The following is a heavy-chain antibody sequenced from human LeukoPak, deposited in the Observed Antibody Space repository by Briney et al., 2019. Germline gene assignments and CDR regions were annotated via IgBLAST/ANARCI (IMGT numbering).Heavy chain of an antibody. D-gene: IGHD4-23*01. Sequence: GGSLRLSCAASGFTFSSYSMNRVRQAPGKGLEWVSSISSSSSYIYYADSVKGRFTISRDNAKNSLYLQMNSLRAEDTAVYYCASTGGGNSGFDYWGQGTLVTVSS. CDR1: GFTFSSYS. CDR2: ISSSSSYI. J-gene: IGHJ4*02. V-gene: IGHV3-21*01. CDR3: ASTGGGNSGFDY.